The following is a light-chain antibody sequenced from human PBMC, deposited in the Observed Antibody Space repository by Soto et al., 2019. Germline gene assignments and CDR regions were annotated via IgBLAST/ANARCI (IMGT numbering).Light chain of an antibody. CDR3: QQYSSSSLA. J-gene: IGKJ1*01. Sequence: DIQMTQSPSTLSASVGDRVTITCRASQRLRIWLGWYQQKQGKAPTLLISDACSLYGGGPSRFSGRGSGTEFTLTISSLQPDDFATYCCQQYSSSSLASGQGTK. CDR1: QRLRIW. CDR2: DAC. V-gene: IGKV1-5*01.